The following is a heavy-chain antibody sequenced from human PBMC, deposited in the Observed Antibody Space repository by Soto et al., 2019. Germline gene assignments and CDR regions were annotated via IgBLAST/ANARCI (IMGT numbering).Heavy chain of an antibody. Sequence: SETLSLTCTVSGGSISRGTYYWGWIRQPPGKGLEWIGSLYYTGRTYYSPSLKSRVTISVDTSKNHFSLNLTSVTAADTAVYYCARRLARGVIGWFDPWGQGTLVTVSS. CDR1: GGSISRGTYY. V-gene: IGHV4-39*02. J-gene: IGHJ5*02. CDR3: ARRLARGVIGWFDP. D-gene: IGHD3-10*01. CDR2: LYYTGRT.